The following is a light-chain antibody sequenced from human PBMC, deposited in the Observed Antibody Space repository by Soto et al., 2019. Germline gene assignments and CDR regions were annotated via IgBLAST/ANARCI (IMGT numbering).Light chain of an antibody. CDR3: ATWDDSLSAAV. V-gene: IGLV1-51*01. J-gene: IGLJ1*01. CDR2: DNH. Sequence: QSVCTQPHSESATQGQKVTISCSGSSSNIGKSHVSWYQHLPGTAPKLLIYDNHKRPSGIPDRLYGSKSGTAATLDITGLQTGDHADYYCATWDDSLSAAVFGPGTKLTVL. CDR1: SSNIGKSH.